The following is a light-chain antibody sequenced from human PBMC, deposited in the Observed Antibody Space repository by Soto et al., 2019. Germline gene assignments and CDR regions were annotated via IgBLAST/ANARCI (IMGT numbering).Light chain of an antibody. CDR2: KAS. J-gene: IGKJ4*01. CDR3: QQYNTYPLT. V-gene: IGKV1-5*03. CDR1: ESISSW. Sequence: DIQMTQSPSTLSASVGDRVSITCRASESISSWLAWYQQKPGKAPKILINKASNLESGVPSRFSGSGAGTEFTLTISSRQPDDFATYYCQQYNTYPLTVGGGTKVEIK.